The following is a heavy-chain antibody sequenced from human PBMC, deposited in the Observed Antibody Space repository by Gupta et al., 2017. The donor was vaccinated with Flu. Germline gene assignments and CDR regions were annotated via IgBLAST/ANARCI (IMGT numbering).Heavy chain of an antibody. CDR3: ARDTIVERKDVDYYYGMDV. D-gene: IGHD2/OR15-2a*01. J-gene: IGHJ6*02. Sequence: QVQLVQSGAEVKKPGSSVKVSCKASGGTFSSYAISWVRQAPGQGLEWMGGIIPIFGTANYAQKFQGRVTITADKSTSTAYMELSSLRSEDTAVYYCARDTIVERKDVDYYYGMDVWGQGTTVTVSS. V-gene: IGHV1-69*06. CDR2: IIPIFGTA. CDR1: GGTFSSYA.